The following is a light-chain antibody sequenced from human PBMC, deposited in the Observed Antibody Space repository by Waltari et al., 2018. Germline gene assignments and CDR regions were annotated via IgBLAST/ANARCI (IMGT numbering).Light chain of an antibody. V-gene: IGLV3-19*01. CDR3: KSRDSTGAFVL. CDR1: SLRSFF. J-gene: IGLJ2*01. Sequence: SSELTQDPAVSVALGQTVKIRCQGESLRSFFASWYQQKPGQAPLLVLFAENSRPSGIPDRFSGSSSRDKAYLTITGAQAEDEADYYCKSRDSTGAFVLFGGGTKLTVL. CDR2: AEN.